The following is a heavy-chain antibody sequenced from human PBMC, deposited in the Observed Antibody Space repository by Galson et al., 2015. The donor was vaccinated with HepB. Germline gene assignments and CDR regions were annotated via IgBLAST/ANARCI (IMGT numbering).Heavy chain of an antibody. CDR2: IKQDGSEK. J-gene: IGHJ4*02. CDR1: GFTFSSHW. CDR3: ARDLPSGWLQPPFDY. Sequence: SLRLSCAASGFTFSSHWMSWVRQAPGKGLEWVANIKQDGSEKYYVDSVKGRFTISRDNAKNSLYLQMNSLRAEDTAVYYCARDLPSGWLQPPFDYWGQGTLVTVSS. V-gene: IGHV3-7*03. D-gene: IGHD5-24*01.